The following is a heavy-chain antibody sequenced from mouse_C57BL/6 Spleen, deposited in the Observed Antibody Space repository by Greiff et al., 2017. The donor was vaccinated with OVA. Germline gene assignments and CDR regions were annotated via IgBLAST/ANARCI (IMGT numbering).Heavy chain of an antibody. CDR1: GYSITSGYD. CDR2: ISYSGST. J-gene: IGHJ2*01. CDR3: ARDDGYHFDY. Sequence: EVHLVESGPGMVKPSQSLSLTCTVTGYSITSGYDWHWIRHFPGNKLEWMGYISYSGSTNYNPSLKSRISITHDTSKNHFFLKLNSVTTEDTATYYCARDDGYHFDYWGQGTTLTVSS. D-gene: IGHD2-3*01. V-gene: IGHV3-1*01.